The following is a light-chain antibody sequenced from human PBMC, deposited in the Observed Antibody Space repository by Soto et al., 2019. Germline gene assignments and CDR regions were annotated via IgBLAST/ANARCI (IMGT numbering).Light chain of an antibody. CDR3: AAWDDSLNGYV. J-gene: IGLJ1*01. CDR2: SNS. Sequence: QSVLTQPPSASGTPGQRVTISCSGSSSNIGINTANWYQQLPGTAPNLLIYSNSQRPSGVPDRCSGSESGTSASLAISGLQSGDEADYYCAAWDDSLNGYVFGTGTKVTVL. CDR1: SSNIGINT. V-gene: IGLV1-44*01.